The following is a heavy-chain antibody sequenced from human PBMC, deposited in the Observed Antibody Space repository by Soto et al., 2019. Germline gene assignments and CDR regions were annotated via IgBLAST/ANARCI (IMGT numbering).Heavy chain of an antibody. Sequence: GASVKVSCKASGYTFTSYGISWVRQAPGQGLEWMGWISAYNGNTNYAQKLQGRGTMTTDTSTSTAYMELRSLRSDDTAVYYCARVNGITLFWGGIIGNWFDPCGQLSLVPVSA. V-gene: IGHV1-18*01. CDR2: ISAYNGNT. J-gene: IGHJ5*02. CDR1: GYTFTSYG. CDR3: ARVNGITLFWGGIIGNWFDP. D-gene: IGHD3-10*01.